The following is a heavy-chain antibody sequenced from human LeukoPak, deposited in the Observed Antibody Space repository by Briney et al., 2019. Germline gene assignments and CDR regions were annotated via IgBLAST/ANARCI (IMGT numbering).Heavy chain of an antibody. D-gene: IGHD6-13*01. CDR2: ISHSGRSI. CDR3: AREIAAAGGPEHYYYYYYMDV. J-gene: IGHJ6*03. CDR1: GFTFSNFL. V-gene: IGHV3-23*01. Sequence: GGSLRLSCVASGFTFSNFLMNWVRQAPGKGLEWVSGISHSGRSIYYADSVKGRFTISRDNSKNTLYLQMDRLRVEDTAVYYCAREIAAAGGPEHYYYYYYMDVWGKWTTVTVSS.